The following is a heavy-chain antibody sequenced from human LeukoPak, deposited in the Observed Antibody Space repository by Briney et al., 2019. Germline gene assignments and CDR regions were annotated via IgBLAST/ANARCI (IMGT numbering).Heavy chain of an antibody. CDR1: GFTFSSYG. D-gene: IGHD5-12*01. CDR2: IWYDGSNK. Sequence: GGSLRLSCAASGFTFSSYGMHWVRQAPGKGLEWVAVIWYDGSNKYYADSVKGRFTISRDNSKNTLYLQMNSLRAEDTAVYYCAKGDIVATTPDYSGQGTLVTVSS. V-gene: IGHV3-33*06. CDR3: AKGDIVATTPDY. J-gene: IGHJ4*02.